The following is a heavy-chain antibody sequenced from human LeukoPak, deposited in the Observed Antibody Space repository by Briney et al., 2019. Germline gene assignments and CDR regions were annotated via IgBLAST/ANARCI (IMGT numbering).Heavy chain of an antibody. D-gene: IGHD4-17*01. V-gene: IGHV3-30*18. CDR1: GFTFSSYG. CDR2: ISYDGSNK. CDR3: AETARRTTVTTCYFDY. J-gene: IGHJ4*02. Sequence: GGSLRLSCAASGFTFSSYGMHWVRQAPGKGLEWVAVISYDGSNKYYADSVKGRFTISRDDSKNTLYLQMNSLRAEDTAVYYCAETARRTTVTTCYFDYWGQGTLVTVSS.